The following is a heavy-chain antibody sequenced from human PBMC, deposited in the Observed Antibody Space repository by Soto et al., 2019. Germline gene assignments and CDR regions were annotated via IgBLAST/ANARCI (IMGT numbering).Heavy chain of an antibody. J-gene: IGHJ4*02. CDR1: GYTFMTYY. CDR3: ARRKERSGPHYFDS. D-gene: IGHD1-1*01. V-gene: IGHV1-8*01. Sequence: ASVKVSGKASGYTFMTYYINWVRQAPGQGLEWMGWMNPYNGNAGYAQKFQGRVTMTRNTSISTAYMELTSLKSNDTAVYFCARRKERSGPHYFDSWGQGTLVTV. CDR2: MNPYNGNA.